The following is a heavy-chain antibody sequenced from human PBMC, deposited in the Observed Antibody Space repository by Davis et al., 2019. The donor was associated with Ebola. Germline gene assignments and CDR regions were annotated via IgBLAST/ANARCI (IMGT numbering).Heavy chain of an antibody. CDR1: GGSISNSDYY. CDR2: IYYSGSTSI. D-gene: IGHD4-11*01. V-gene: IGHV4-39*02. CDR3: ARSQFPVILLDY. J-gene: IGHJ4*02. Sequence: PSETLSLTCTVSGGSISNSDYYWGWIRQSPGKGLEWIGSIYYSGSTSIHYNPSLTSRATMSVDTSKNHFSLRLNSVTAADTAVYFCARSQFPVILLDYWGQGTLVIVSS.